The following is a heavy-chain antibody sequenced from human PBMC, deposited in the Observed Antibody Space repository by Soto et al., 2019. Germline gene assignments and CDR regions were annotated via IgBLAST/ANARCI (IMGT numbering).Heavy chain of an antibody. D-gene: IGHD3-22*01. J-gene: IGHJ4*02. Sequence: SETLSLTCAVYGGSFSGYYWSWIRQPPGKGLEWIGGINHSGNTNYHSSLKSRVSISVDTSKNQFPLKLKSVTAADTAVFYCAGLFPYVSSGYHLNYLGQGTLVTVSS. CDR2: INHSGNT. CDR3: AGLFPYVSSGYHLNY. CDR1: GGSFSGYY. V-gene: IGHV4-34*01.